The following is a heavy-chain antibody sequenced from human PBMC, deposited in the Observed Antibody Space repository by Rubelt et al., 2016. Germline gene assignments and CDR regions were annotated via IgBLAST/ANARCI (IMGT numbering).Heavy chain of an antibody. D-gene: IGHD4-11*01. CDR2: ISAYNGNT. J-gene: IGHJ3*02. CDR3: ARGARRYSMDPRNAFDI. Sequence: QVQLVQSGAEVKKPGASVKVSCKASGYTFTSYGISWVRQAPGQGLVWMGWISAYNGNTNYAQKLQGRVTMTQATSTSTAYIELRSLRSDDTAVYYCARGARRYSMDPRNAFDIWGQGTMVTVSS. V-gene: IGHV1-18*01. CDR1: GYTFTSYG.